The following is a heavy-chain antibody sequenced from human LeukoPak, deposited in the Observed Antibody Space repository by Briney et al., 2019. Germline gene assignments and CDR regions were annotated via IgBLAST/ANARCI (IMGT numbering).Heavy chain of an antibody. CDR2: ISGSDGRT. V-gene: IGHV3-23*01. CDR1: GFTFSTYA. CDR3: VKDKGSVFGHF. D-gene: IGHD3-10*01. J-gene: IGHJ4*02. Sequence: GGSLRLSCAASGFTFSTYAMSWVRQSPGKGLEWVSTISGSDGRTYYMDSVKGRFTISRDNSKNTLYLQMNSLRDDDTALYYCVKDKGSVFGHFWGQGTLVTVSS.